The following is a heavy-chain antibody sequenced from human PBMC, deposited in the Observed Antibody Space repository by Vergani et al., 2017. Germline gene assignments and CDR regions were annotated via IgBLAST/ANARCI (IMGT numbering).Heavy chain of an antibody. V-gene: IGHV3-23*01. Sequence: QLLESGGGLIQPGGSLRLSCAASGFTFNSYAMTWVRQAPGKGLEWVSGINNNGGSTYYADSVKGRFTISRDNSKNTLYLQMTDLRAEDTATYYCANVFGSTSCPYGGGAFDVWGHGTIVTGSS. CDR1: GFTFNSYA. J-gene: IGHJ3*01. CDR3: ANVFGSTSCPYGGGAFDV. D-gene: IGHD2-2*01. CDR2: INNNGGST.